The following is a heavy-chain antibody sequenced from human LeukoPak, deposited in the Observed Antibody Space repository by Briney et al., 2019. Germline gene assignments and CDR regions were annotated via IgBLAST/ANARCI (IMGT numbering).Heavy chain of an antibody. Sequence: PGGSLRLSCAASGFTFSSYGMSWVRQAPGKGLEWVSAISGSGGSTYYADSVKGRFTISRDNSKNTLYLQMNSLRAEDTAVYYCXKGPPEFGEAYYYYYYMDVWGKGTTVTISS. CDR2: ISGSGGST. J-gene: IGHJ6*03. CDR3: XKGPPEFGEAYYYYYYMDV. CDR1: GFTFSSYG. D-gene: IGHD3-10*01. V-gene: IGHV3-23*01.